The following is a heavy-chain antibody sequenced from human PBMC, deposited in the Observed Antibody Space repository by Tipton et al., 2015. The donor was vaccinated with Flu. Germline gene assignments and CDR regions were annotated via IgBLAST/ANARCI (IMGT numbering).Heavy chain of an antibody. J-gene: IGHJ6*02. CDR3: ARHGYSSSWTPMGYYYGMDV. Sequence: TLSLTCTVSGASMTSYYRSWIRQPAGKGLEWIGYIYHSGSTNYNPSLKSRVTISVDTSKNQFSLKLSSVTAADTAVYYCARHGYSSSWTPMGYYYGMDVWGQGTTVTVSS. CDR1: GASMTSYY. V-gene: IGHV4-59*08. D-gene: IGHD6-13*01. CDR2: IYHSGST.